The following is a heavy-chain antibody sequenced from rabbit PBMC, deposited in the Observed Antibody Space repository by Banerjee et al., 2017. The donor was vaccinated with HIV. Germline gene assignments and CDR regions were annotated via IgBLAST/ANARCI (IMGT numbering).Heavy chain of an antibody. CDR2: IDAGSSGFT. CDR3: ARDTSSSFSSYGMDL. V-gene: IGHV1S45*01. J-gene: IGHJ6*01. CDR1: GVSFSGSSY. D-gene: IGHD1-1*01. Sequence: QEQLVESGGGLVKPEGSLTLTCKASGVSFSGSSYMCWVRQAPGKGLEWIACIDAGSSGFTYFASWAKGRFTISKTSSTTVTLQMTSLTAADTATYFCARDTSSSFSSYGMDLWGPGTLVTVS.